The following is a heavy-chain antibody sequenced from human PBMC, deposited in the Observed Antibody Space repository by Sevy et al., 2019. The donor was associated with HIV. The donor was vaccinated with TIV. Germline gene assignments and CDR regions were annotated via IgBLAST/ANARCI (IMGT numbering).Heavy chain of an antibody. CDR1: GFTFSSYS. Sequence: GGSLRLSCAASGFTFSSYSMNWVRQAPGKGLEWVSYISSSSTIYYADSVKGRFTISRDNAKNSPYLQMNSLRAEETAVYYCARDVLGYCSSTRCYRGMDFWGQGTTVTVSS. CDR2: ISSSSTI. D-gene: IGHD2-2*01. J-gene: IGHJ6*02. CDR3: ARDVLGYCSSTRCYRGMDF. V-gene: IGHV3-48*01.